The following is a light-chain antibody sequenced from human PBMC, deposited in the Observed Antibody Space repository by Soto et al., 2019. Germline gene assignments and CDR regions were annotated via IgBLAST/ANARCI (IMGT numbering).Light chain of an antibody. CDR1: QGVSRK. Sequence: DIVMTQSPATLSVAPGERVTFSCMASQGVSRKLAWYQHKPGQAPRLLISGASTGATGFPARFSGSGSGTDFTLTISSLQSEDFAVYYCQQYNNWPWTFGQGTKVDIK. V-gene: IGKV3-15*01. CDR3: QQYNNWPWT. CDR2: GAS. J-gene: IGKJ1*01.